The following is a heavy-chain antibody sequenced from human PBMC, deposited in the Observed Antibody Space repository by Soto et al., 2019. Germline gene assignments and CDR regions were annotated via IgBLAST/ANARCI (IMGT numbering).Heavy chain of an antibody. CDR3: ARSSGFSYVDY. CDR2: INAGNGHT. V-gene: IGHV1-3*01. J-gene: IGHJ4*02. Sequence: QVQLVQSGAEVKKPGASVKVSCKASGYTFTSYAMHWVRQAPGQRLEWMGWINAGNGHTKYSQKFQGRVTITRDTSARTAYMELTSLRSEDTAVYYCARSSGFSYVDYWGQGNLVTVSS. D-gene: IGHD3-22*01. CDR1: GYTFTSYA.